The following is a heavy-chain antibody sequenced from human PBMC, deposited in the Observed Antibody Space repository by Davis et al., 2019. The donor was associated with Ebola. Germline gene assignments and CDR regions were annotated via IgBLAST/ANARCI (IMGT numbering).Heavy chain of an antibody. CDR1: GGSISSYY. V-gene: IGHV4-59*01. J-gene: IGHJ6*02. CDR2: IYYSGST. Sequence: MPSETLSLTCTVSGGSISSYYWSWIRQPPGKGLEWIGYIYYSGSTTYNPSLKSRVTISVDTSKNQFSLKLSSVTAADTAVYYCARRDGSSGWYNYYGMDVWGQGTTVTVSS. D-gene: IGHD6-19*01. CDR3: ARRDGSSGWYNYYGMDV.